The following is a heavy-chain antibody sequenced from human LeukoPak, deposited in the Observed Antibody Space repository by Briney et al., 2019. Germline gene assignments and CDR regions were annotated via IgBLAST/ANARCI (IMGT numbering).Heavy chain of an antibody. CDR1: GFTFSSYA. Sequence: GRSLRLSCAASGFTFSSYAMHWVRQAPGKGLEWVAVISYDGSNKYYADSVKGRFTISRDNSKNTLYLQMNSLRAEDTAVYYCARDRCSSTSCYDDVFDYWGQGTLVTVSS. J-gene: IGHJ4*02. CDR3: ARDRCSSTSCYDDVFDY. D-gene: IGHD2-2*01. CDR2: ISYDGSNK. V-gene: IGHV3-30*04.